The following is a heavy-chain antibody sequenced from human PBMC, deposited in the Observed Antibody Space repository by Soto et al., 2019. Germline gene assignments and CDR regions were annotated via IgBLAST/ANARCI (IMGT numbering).Heavy chain of an antibody. J-gene: IGHJ6*03. CDR2: FYYSGST. CDR1: GGSISSSSYY. Sequence: SETLSLTCTVSGGSISSSSYYWGWIRQSPGKGLEWIGSFYYSGSTYYSPSLKSRVTISGDTSKKQISLRLSSVTATDTAVYYCARISVASRYMDVWGKGATVTVS. V-gene: IGHV4-39*01. CDR3: ARISVASRYMDV. D-gene: IGHD5-12*01.